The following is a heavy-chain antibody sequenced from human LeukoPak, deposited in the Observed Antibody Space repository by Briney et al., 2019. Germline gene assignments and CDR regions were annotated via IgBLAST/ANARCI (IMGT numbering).Heavy chain of an antibody. V-gene: IGHV4-4*07. CDR3: ARDRGEQDCGDMDWSDP. Sequence: SETLSLTCTVSGGSISSYYWSWIRQPAGKGLEWIGRIYTSGSTNYNPSLKSRVTMSVDTSKNQFSLKLSSVTAADTAVYYCARDRGEQDCGDMDWSDPWGQGTLVTVSS. J-gene: IGHJ5*02. CDR1: GGSISSYY. D-gene: IGHD4-17*01. CDR2: IYTSGST.